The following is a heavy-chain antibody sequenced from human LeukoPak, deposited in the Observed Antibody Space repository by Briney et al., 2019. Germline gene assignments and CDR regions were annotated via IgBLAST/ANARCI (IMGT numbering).Heavy chain of an antibody. V-gene: IGHV4-39*01. CDR3: ARLPIVVVPAAIRPRGYYYYYGMDV. CDR1: GGSISSSSYH. D-gene: IGHD2-2*02. CDR2: IYYSGST. J-gene: IGHJ6*02. Sequence: SETLSLTCTVSGGSISSSSYHWGWIRQPPGKGLEWIGSIYYSGSTYYNPSLKSRVTISVDTSKNQFSLKLSSVTAADTAVYYCARLPIVVVPAAIRPRGYYYYYGMDVWGQGTTVTVSS.